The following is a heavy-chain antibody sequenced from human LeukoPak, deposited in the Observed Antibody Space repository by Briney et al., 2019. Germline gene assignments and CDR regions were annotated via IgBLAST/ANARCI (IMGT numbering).Heavy chain of an antibody. CDR3: TTRGGCSTSCYN. CDR1: GFTFSNAW. D-gene: IGHD2-2*01. J-gene: IGHJ4*02. V-gene: IGHV3-15*01. CDR2: IKSKTDGGTT. Sequence: PGGSLRHSCAASGFTFSNAWMSWVRQAPGKGLEWVGRIKSKTDGGTTDYAAPVKGRFTISRDDSKNTLYLQMNSLKTEDTAVYYCTTRGGCSTSCYNWGQGTLVTVSS.